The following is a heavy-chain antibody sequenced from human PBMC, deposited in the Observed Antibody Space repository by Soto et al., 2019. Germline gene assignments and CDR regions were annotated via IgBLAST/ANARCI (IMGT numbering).Heavy chain of an antibody. D-gene: IGHD3-3*01. CDR3: ASVLQGITTFGVPKGCMDV. V-gene: IGHV3-7*03. J-gene: IGHJ6*02. CDR2: IRQDGSKT. Sequence: PGGSLRLSCAASGFTFSSYWMRWVRQAPGKGLEWVAGIRQDGSKTYYVDPVKGRFTISRDNSKNSLYLQMNSLRAEDTAVYYCASVLQGITTFGVPKGCMDVWGQGTKVTVSS. CDR1: GFTFSSYW.